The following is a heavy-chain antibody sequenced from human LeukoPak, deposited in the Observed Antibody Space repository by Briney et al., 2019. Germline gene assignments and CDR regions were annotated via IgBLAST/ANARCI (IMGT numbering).Heavy chain of an antibody. CDR3: ARAGAAAGTHL. CDR2: IYASGST. CDR1: GGSITSDSYY. Sequence: SETLSLTCTVSGGSITSDSYYWSWIRQPAGKRLEWIGRIYASGSTNYNPSLKSRDTISVDTSKNQFSLKLSSVTAADTAVYYCARAGAAAGTHLWGQGTLVTVSS. D-gene: IGHD6-13*01. V-gene: IGHV4-61*02. J-gene: IGHJ5*02.